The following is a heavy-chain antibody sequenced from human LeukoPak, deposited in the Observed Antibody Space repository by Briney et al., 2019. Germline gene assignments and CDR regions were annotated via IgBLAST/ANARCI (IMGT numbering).Heavy chain of an antibody. V-gene: IGHV4-61*02. J-gene: IGHJ5*02. CDR2: IYTSGST. D-gene: IGHD5-12*01. Sequence: SETLSLTCTVSGGSISSGSYYWSWIRQPAGKGLEWIVRIYTSGSTNYNPSLKSRVTISVDTSKNQFSLKLSSVTAADTAVYYCAREKTEDIVATIGWFDPWGQGTLVTVSS. CDR3: AREKTEDIVATIGWFDP. CDR1: GGSISSGSYY.